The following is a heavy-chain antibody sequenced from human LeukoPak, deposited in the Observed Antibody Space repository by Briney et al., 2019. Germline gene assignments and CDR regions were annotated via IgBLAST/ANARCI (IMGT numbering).Heavy chain of an antibody. J-gene: IGHJ6*02. CDR2: IYSGGST. Sequence: GGSLRLSCAASGFTVSSNYMSWVRQAPGKGLEWVSVIYSGGSTYCADSVKGRFTISRHNSKNTLYLQMNSLRAEDTAVYYCARGGGTTLYYYGMDVWGQGTTVTVSS. V-gene: IGHV3-53*04. D-gene: IGHD1-1*01. CDR1: GFTVSSNY. CDR3: ARGGGTTLYYYGMDV.